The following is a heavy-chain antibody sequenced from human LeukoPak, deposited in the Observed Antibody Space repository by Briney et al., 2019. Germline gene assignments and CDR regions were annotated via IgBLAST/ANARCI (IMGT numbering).Heavy chain of an antibody. V-gene: IGHV3-30-3*01. CDR3: ARRYCSGDSCYVDY. CDR1: GFIFSSYT. J-gene: IGHJ4*02. Sequence: GSLILSCAASGFIFSSYTMNWVRQAPGKGLGWVALISYDGSNKFYADSVKGRFSIFRDKSKNTLYLQMNSLRAEDTAVYYCARRYCSGDSCYVDYWGQGTLVTVSS. CDR2: ISYDGSNK. D-gene: IGHD2-15*01.